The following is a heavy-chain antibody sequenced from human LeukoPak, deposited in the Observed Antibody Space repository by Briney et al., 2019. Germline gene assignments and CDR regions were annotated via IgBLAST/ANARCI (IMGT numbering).Heavy chain of an antibody. V-gene: IGHV4-34*01. CDR3: ARTPDIAVISD. CDR2: INHSGST. CDR1: GGSFSGYY. Sequence: SSETLSLTCAVYGGSFSGYYWSWIRQPPGKGLEWIGKINHSGSTNYNPSLKSRVTISVDTSKNQFSLKLSSVTAADTAVYYCARTPDIAVISDWGQGTLVTVSS. D-gene: IGHD5-12*01. J-gene: IGHJ4*02.